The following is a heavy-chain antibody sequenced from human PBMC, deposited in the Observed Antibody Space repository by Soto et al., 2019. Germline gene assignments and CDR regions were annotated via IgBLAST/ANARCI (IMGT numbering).Heavy chain of an antibody. V-gene: IGHV4-59*01. CDR2: IYYSGST. CDR3: ARGNSSSWPYYYYYGMDV. Sequence: SETLSLTCTVSGGSISSYYWSWIRQPPGKGLEWIGYIYYSGSTNYNPSLKSRVTISVDTSKNQFSLKLSSVTAADTAVYYCARGNSSSWPYYYYYGMDVWGQGTTVTVSS. D-gene: IGHD6-13*01. J-gene: IGHJ6*02. CDR1: GGSISSYY.